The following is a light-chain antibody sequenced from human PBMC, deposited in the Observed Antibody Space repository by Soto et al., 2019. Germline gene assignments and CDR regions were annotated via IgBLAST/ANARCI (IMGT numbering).Light chain of an antibody. CDR1: QNVGTN. J-gene: IGKJ1*01. V-gene: IGKV3-15*01. Sequence: TELTQSPATLSISPGERATLSCRASQNVGTNLAWYQQKPGQAPRLLIYGASTRAFGLPARFTGSGSGTEFTLTITSLQSEDIAVYHCQRYNNGPPWTFGQGAKVDI. CDR2: GAS. CDR3: QRYNNGPPWT.